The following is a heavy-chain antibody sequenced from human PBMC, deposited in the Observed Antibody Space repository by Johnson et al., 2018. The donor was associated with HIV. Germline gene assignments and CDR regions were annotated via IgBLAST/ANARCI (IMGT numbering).Heavy chain of an antibody. CDR1: GFTFSSYD. CDR2: IGTAGDT. D-gene: IGHD6-13*01. V-gene: IGHV3-13*01. J-gene: IGHJ3*01. Sequence: VQLVESGGGLVQRGGSLRFSCAASGFTFSSYDMHWVRQATGKGLEWVSGIGTAGDTYYPGSVKGRFTISRENAKNSLHLQMNSLRAGDTAVYYCARDGESQQLPLGDALDVWGRGTMVIVSS. CDR3: ARDGESQQLPLGDALDV.